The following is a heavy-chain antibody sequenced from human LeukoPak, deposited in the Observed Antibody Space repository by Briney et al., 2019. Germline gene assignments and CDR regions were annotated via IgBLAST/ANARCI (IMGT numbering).Heavy chain of an antibody. J-gene: IGHJ4*02. V-gene: IGHV1-2*02. CDR3: ARCGGDCYFLPFDY. CDR2: INPNSGGT. CDR1: GYTFTTYE. Sequence: GASVKVSCKASGYTFTTYEIHWVRQAPGQGLEWMGWINPNSGGTNYAQKFQGRVTMTRDTSISTAYMELSRLRSDDTAVYYCARCGGDCYFLPFDYWGQGTLVTVSS. D-gene: IGHD2-21*02.